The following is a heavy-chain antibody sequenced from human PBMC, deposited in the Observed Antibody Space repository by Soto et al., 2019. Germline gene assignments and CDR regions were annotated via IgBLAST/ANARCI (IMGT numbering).Heavy chain of an antibody. D-gene: IGHD2-2*01. CDR1: GYTFTSFD. V-gene: IGHV1-8*01. CDR3: ARVVFTSSYQINWFGP. CDR2: MNPNSGNT. Sequence: QEQLVQSGAEVKKPGASVKVSCKASGYTFTSFDINWVRQASGQGLEWMGWMNPNSGNTIYAQKFQGRVTMTRNTSINTAYMELSSLRSDDTALYYCARVVFTSSYQINWFGPCGHGTPVTVSS. J-gene: IGHJ5*02.